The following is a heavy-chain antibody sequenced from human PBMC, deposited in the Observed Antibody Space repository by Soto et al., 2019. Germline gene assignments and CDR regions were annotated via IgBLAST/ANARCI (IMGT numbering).Heavy chain of an antibody. CDR1: GFTFSNAW. Sequence: GGSLRLSCAASGFTFSNAWMNWVRQAPGKGLEWVGRIKSKTDGGKTDYAAPVKGRFTISRDDSKNKLYLQMNSLKTDDTAVDYCTTGLDYDFWSGYYTEDPGFDYWGQGTLVTVSS. V-gene: IGHV3-15*07. J-gene: IGHJ4*02. D-gene: IGHD3-3*01. CDR2: IKSKTDGGKT. CDR3: TTGLDYDFWSGYYTEDPGFDY.